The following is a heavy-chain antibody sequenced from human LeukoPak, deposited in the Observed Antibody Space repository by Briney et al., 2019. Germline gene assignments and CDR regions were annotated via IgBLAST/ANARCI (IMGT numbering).Heavy chain of an antibody. V-gene: IGHV4-59*01. Sequence: SETLSLTCTVSGGSISSYYWSWIRQPPGKGLEWIGYIYYSGSTNYNPSLKSRVTISVDTSKNQFSLKLSSVTAADTAVYYCARGIVAAGTNNWFDPWGQGTLVTVSS. CDR2: IYYSGST. CDR3: ARGIVAAGTNNWFDP. D-gene: IGHD6-13*01. CDR1: GGSISSYY. J-gene: IGHJ5*02.